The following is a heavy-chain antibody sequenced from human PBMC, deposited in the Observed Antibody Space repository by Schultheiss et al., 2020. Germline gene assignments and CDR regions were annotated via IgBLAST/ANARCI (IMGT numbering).Heavy chain of an antibody. V-gene: IGHV3-23*01. J-gene: IGHJ4*02. Sequence: GESLKISCAASGFTFSSYAMSWVRQAPGKGLEWVSAISGSGGSTYYADSVKGRFTISRDNSKNTLYLQMNSLRAEDTAVYYCAKDAMADYDILTGYFYYFDSWGQGTLVPVPS. CDR2: ISGSGGST. CDR1: GFTFSSYA. D-gene: IGHD3-9*01. CDR3: AKDAMADYDILTGYFYYFDS.